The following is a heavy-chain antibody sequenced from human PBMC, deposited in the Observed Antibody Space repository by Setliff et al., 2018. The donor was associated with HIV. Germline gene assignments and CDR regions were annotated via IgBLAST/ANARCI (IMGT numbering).Heavy chain of an antibody. Sequence: GASVKVSCKASGGTFSSYAISWVRQAPGQGLEWMGGIIPVFRTANYAQKFQGRVTITADESTSTAYMELSSLRSEDTAVYYCARGLRFLGWLSRDNWFDPWGQGTLVTVSS. V-gene: IGHV1-69*13. CDR3: ARGLRFLGWLSRDNWFDP. CDR2: IIPVFRTA. D-gene: IGHD3-3*01. J-gene: IGHJ5*02. CDR1: GGTFSSYA.